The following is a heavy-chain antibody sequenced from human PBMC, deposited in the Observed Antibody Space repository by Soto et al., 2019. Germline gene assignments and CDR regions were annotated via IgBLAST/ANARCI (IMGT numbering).Heavy chain of an antibody. V-gene: IGHV4-4*07. Sequence: QVQLQESGPRLVKPSETLSLTCTVSGGSMRGYCWSWVRQPAGKGLDWIGRVCDTATTNYNPSLNSRVTMSIDTSKNQFFLKVTSVTAADTAVYYCARGPQLAKNWFDSRGQGTLVTVSS. D-gene: IGHD5-12*01. CDR1: GGSMRGYC. J-gene: IGHJ5*01. CDR2: VCDTATT. CDR3: ARGPQLAKNWFDS.